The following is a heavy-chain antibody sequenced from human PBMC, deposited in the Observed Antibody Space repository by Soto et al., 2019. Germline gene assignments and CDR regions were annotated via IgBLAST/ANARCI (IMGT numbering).Heavy chain of an antibody. V-gene: IGHV1-69*02. CDR3: ATSYGSGYRAFDY. Sequence: ASGKVSCKASGDTFSFYNIKWGRQAPGLGLEWVGRINPILSMSNYAQKFQGRVTMTADKSTSTAYMELRSLRSEDTAMYYCATSYGSGYRAFDYWGQGALVTVSS. J-gene: IGHJ4*02. D-gene: IGHD3-10*01. CDR1: GDTFSFYN. CDR2: INPILSMS.